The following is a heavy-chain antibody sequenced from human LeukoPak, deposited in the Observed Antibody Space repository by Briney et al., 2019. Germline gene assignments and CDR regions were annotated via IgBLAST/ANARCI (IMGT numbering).Heavy chain of an antibody. V-gene: IGHV4-61*02. CDR1: GGSISSGSHY. CDR3: ARGVATINFDY. J-gene: IGHJ4*02. D-gene: IGHD5-24*01. CDR2: IYTSGST. Sequence: SQTLSLTCTVSGGSISSGSHYWSWIRQPAGKGPEWIGRIYTSGSTNYNPSLKSRVTISVDRSKSQFSLKLSSVTAADTAAYYCARGVATINFDYWGQGTLVTVSS.